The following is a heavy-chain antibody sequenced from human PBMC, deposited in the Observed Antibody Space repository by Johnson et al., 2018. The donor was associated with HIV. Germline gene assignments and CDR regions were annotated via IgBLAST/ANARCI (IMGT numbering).Heavy chain of an antibody. CDR3: AKDGTGALGAFDI. D-gene: IGHD3-10*01. Sequence: QVQLVESGGGVVQPGRSLRLSCAASGFTFSSYGMHWVRQAPGKGLEWVAVIWYDGSNKYYADSVKGRFTISRDNSKNTLYLQMNSLRAEDTAVYYCAKDGTGALGAFDIWGQGTMVTVSS. CDR2: IWYDGSNK. V-gene: IGHV3-33*06. J-gene: IGHJ3*02. CDR1: GFTFSSYG.